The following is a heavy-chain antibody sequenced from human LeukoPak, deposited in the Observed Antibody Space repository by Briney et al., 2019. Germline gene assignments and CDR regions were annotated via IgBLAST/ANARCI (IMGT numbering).Heavy chain of an antibody. D-gene: IGHD3-22*01. CDR3: ATAPRTYYYDSSGSSPFDY. J-gene: IGHJ4*02. CDR2: IKQDGSEK. CDR1: GFTFSSYW. V-gene: IGHV3-7*03. Sequence: PGGSLRLSCAASGFTFSSYWMSWVRQAPGKGLEWVANIKQDGSEKYYVDSVKGRFTISRDNAKNSLYLQMNSLRAEDTAVYYCATAPRTYYYDSSGSSPFDYWGQGTLVTVSS.